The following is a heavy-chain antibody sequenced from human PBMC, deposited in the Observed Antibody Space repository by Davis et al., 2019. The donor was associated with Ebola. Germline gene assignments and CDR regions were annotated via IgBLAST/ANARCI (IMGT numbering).Heavy chain of an antibody. Sequence: HSQTLSLTCAISGDSVSSSSGAWNWIRQSPSRGLEWLGRTYYTSKWYYDYAESVKSRITINPDTSKNQLSLQLNSVTPEDTAVYFCARGWLRTGVDVWGKGTTVIVSS. V-gene: IGHV6-1*01. D-gene: IGHD5-12*01. J-gene: IGHJ6*04. CDR2: TYYTSKWYY. CDR1: GDSVSSSSGA. CDR3: ARGWLRTGVDV.